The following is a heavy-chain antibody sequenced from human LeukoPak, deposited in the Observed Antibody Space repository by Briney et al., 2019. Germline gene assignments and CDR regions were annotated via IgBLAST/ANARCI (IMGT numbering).Heavy chain of an antibody. D-gene: IGHD6-19*01. CDR2: FIPILDVA. V-gene: IGHV1-69*04. J-gene: IGHJ3*02. CDR1: GGTFNNYA. CDR3: ASRSGWYGAFDI. Sequence: ASVKASCKASGGTFNNYAIVWVRQAPGQGLEWMGRFIPILDVANYAQEFQGRLTITADKSTNTGYMELSSLRSEDTAVYYCASRSGWYGAFDIWGQGTMVTVSS.